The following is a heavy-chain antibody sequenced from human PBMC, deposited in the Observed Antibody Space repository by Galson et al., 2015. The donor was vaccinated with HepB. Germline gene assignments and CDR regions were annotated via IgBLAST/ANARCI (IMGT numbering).Heavy chain of an antibody. CDR1: GFTFSSYG. D-gene: IGHD7-27*01. V-gene: IGHV3-30*18. CDR2: ISYDGSNK. J-gene: IGHJ6*03. CDR3: AKTGNWGAYYYYYMDV. Sequence: SLRLSCAASGFTFSSYGMHWVRQAPGKGLEWVAVISYDGSNKYYADSVKGRFTISRDNSKNTLYLQMNSLRAEDTAVYYCAKTGNWGAYYYYYMDVWGKGTTVTVSS.